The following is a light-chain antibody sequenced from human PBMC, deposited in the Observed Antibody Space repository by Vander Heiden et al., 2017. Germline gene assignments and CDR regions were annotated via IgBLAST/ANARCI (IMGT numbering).Light chain of an antibody. CDR1: QSISSY. V-gene: IGKV1-39*01. CDR2: AAS. CDR3: QQSYSTPRT. J-gene: IGKJ1*01. Sequence: DIQMTQSPSSLSAPVGDRVTIPCRASQSISSYLNWYQQKPGKAPKLLIYAASSLQSGVPSRFSGSGSGTDFTLTISSLQPEDFATFYFQQSYSTPRTFGQGTKVEIK.